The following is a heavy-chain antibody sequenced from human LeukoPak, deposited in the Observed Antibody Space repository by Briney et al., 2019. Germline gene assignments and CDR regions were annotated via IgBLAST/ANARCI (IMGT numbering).Heavy chain of an antibody. CDR2: ISSSSSYI. CDR1: GFTFSSYS. CDR3: ARHLPFTIHPYFDY. D-gene: IGHD3-3*01. J-gene: IGHJ4*02. Sequence: GGSLRLSCAASGFTFSSYSMNWVRQAPGKGLEWVSSISSSSSYIYYADSVKGRFTISRDNAKNSLYLQMNSLRAEDTAVYYCARHLPFTIHPYFDYWGQGTLVTVSS. V-gene: IGHV3-21*01.